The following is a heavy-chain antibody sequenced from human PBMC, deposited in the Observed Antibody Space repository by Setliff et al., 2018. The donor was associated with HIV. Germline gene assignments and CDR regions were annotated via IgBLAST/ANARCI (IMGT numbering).Heavy chain of an antibody. CDR1: GYSISSGFY. V-gene: IGHV4-38-2*02. J-gene: IGHJ3*02. CDR3: ARRTIWGDAFDI. Sequence: SETLSLTCNVSGYSISSGFYWGWIRQPPGKGLEWIGNIFHSGNTDQNPSLKSRFTMSVETSENQFSLRLNSVTAADTAVYYCARRTIWGDAFDIWGRGTMVTV. D-gene: IGHD3-16*01. CDR2: IFHSGNT.